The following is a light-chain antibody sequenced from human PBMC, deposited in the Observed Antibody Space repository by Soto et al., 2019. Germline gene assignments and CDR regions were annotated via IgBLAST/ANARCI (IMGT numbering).Light chain of an antibody. V-gene: IGLV2-8*01. CDR2: EVS. CDR1: SSDVGSYNY. Sequence: QSVLTQPPSASGSPGQSVTISCTGTSSDVGSYNYVSWYQQHPGKAPKLMIYEVSKRPSGVPDRFSGYKSGNTASLTVSGLQAEDEADYYCSSYAGRNSYVFGTGTKVTVL. CDR3: SSYAGRNSYV. J-gene: IGLJ1*01.